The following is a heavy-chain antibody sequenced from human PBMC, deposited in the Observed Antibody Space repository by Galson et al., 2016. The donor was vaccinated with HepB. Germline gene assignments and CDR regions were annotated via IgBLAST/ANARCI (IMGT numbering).Heavy chain of an antibody. Sequence: LRLSCAASGFTFNSNWMHWVRQAPGKGLVWVSRINYGGTNTDYADSVKGRFAISRDNAKNTLYLQTTKLRAEDTAVYYCARGNGRPGERGDYWGQGTLVTVSS. J-gene: IGHJ4*02. V-gene: IGHV3-74*01. CDR2: INYGGTNT. CDR1: GFTFNSNW. D-gene: IGHD1-1*01. CDR3: ARGNGRPGERGDY.